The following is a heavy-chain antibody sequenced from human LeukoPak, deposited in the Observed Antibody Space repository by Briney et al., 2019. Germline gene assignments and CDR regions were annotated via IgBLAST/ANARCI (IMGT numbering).Heavy chain of an antibody. V-gene: IGHV3-30*18. Sequence: GRSLRLSCVASGFTFSSYGMHWVRQAPGKGLEWVAVISYDGSNKYYADSVKGRFTISRDNSKNTLYLQMNSLRAEDTAVYYCAKGLLWFGERDYFDYWGQGTLVTVSS. CDR3: AKGLLWFGERDYFDY. CDR1: GFTFSSYG. D-gene: IGHD3-10*01. CDR2: ISYDGSNK. J-gene: IGHJ4*02.